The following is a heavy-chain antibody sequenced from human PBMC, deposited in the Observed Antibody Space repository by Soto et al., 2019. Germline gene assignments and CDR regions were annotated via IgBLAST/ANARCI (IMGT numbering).Heavy chain of an antibody. J-gene: IGHJ1*01. CDR2: INPSGGGT. V-gene: IGHV1-46*01. CDR1: GYTLRNYY. Sequence: ASVKVSCKASGYTLRNYYMHWVRQAPGQGLEWMGVINPSGGGTSYAQKLQGRVTMTRDTSTSTVYMELSSLRSEDTAVYYCARPYSDGYCFQHWGQGTLVTVSS. CDR3: ARPYSDGYCFQH. D-gene: IGHD5-18*01.